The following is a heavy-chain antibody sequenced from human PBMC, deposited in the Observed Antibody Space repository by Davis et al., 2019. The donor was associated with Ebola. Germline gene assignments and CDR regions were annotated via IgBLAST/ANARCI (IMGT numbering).Heavy chain of an antibody. Sequence: MPSDTPSPTFALHGGFFIGFYWSWIPQPPGKGLGGIGEINHSGSTNYNPSLKSRVTISVDTSKNQFSLKLSSVTAADTAVYYCARSLYYYDSSGYRYWGQGTLVTVSS. V-gene: IGHV4-34*01. D-gene: IGHD3-22*01. CDR3: ARSLYYYDSSGYRY. CDR2: INHSGST. CDR1: GGFFIGFY. J-gene: IGHJ4*02.